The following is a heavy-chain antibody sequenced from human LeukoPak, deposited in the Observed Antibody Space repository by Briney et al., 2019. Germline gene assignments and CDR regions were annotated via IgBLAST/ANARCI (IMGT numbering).Heavy chain of an antibody. D-gene: IGHD3-10*01. J-gene: IGHJ4*02. CDR3: ARDPFVVRGVRDY. CDR1: GGSISSYY. CDR2: IYYSGST. V-gene: IGHV4-39*07. Sequence: SETLSLTCTVSGGSISSYYWSWIRQPPGKGLEWIGSIYYSGSTYYNPSLKSRVTISVDTSKNQFSLKLSSVTAADTAVYYCARDPFVVRGVRDYWGQGTLVTVSS.